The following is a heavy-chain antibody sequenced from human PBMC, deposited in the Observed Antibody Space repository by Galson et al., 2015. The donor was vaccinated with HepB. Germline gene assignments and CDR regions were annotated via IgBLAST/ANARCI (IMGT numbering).Heavy chain of an antibody. D-gene: IGHD6-6*01. CDR2: INHGGST. J-gene: IGHJ4*02. CDR3: ARGLLAARSALNY. CDR1: GGSFNGYY. Sequence: LSLTCVVSGGSFNGYYWTWIRQPPGKGLEWIGEINHGGSTNYSPSLESRVTITVDTSKKQFSLKLSSVTAADTALYYCARGLLAARSALNYWGQGTLVTVSS. V-gene: IGHV4-34*01.